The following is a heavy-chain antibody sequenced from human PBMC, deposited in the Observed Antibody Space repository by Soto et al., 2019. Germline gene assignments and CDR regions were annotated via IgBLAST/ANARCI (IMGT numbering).Heavy chain of an antibody. Sequence: EVQLVESGGGLVQPGGSLRLSCAVSGFTFSSFWMHWVRQAPGEGLVWVSGINTDGSSTSYADSVKGRFTISRDNAKNTLYLQMNSLRVEDTAMYFCANRGVDTFCFSYWGQGTLVTVSS. CDR3: ANRGVDTFCFSY. V-gene: IGHV3-74*01. J-gene: IGHJ4*02. CDR1: GFTFSSFW. CDR2: INTDGSST. D-gene: IGHD3-10*01.